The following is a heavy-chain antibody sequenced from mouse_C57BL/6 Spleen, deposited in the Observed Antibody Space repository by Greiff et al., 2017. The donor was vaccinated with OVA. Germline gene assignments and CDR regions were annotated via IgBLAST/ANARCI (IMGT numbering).Heavy chain of an antibody. J-gene: IGHJ3*01. V-gene: IGHV1-62-2*01. Sequence: VQLQQSGAELVQPGASVKLSCKASGYTFTEYTIHWVQQGSGQGLEWIGWFYPGSGSIKYYEKFKDKATLTAAKFSSTVNMELSRVTSEVYAVELCARRGYDYEFAYWGQGTLVTVSA. CDR1: GYTFTEYT. CDR2: FYPGSGSI. D-gene: IGHD2-4*01. CDR3: ARRGYDYEFAY.